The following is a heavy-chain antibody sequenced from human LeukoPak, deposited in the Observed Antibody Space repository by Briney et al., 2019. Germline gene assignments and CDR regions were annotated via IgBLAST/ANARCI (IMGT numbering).Heavy chain of an antibody. CDR3: ARGYSYGNDYYYYYMDV. CDR2: IYYSGST. J-gene: IGHJ6*03. CDR1: GGPISSYY. D-gene: IGHD5-18*01. Sequence: SETLSLTCTVSGGPISSYYWSWIRQPPGKGLEWIGYIYYSGSTNYNPSLKSRVTISVDTSKNQFSLKLSSVTAADTAVYYCARGYSYGNDYYYYYMDVWGKGTTVTVSS. V-gene: IGHV4-59*01.